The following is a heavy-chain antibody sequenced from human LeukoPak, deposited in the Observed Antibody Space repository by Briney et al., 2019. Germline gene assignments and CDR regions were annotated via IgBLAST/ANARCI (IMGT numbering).Heavy chain of an antibody. J-gene: IGHJ5*02. CDR3: ARAKYYDILTGRNDNWSDP. D-gene: IGHD3-9*01. V-gene: IGHV4-30-2*01. CDR1: GGSISSGGYS. Sequence: PSQTLSLTCAVSGGSISSGGYSWSWIRQPPGKGLEWIGYIYHSGSTYYNPSLKSRVTISVDRSKNQFSLKLSSVTAADTAVYYCARAKYYDILTGRNDNWSDPWGQGTLVTVSS. CDR2: IYHSGST.